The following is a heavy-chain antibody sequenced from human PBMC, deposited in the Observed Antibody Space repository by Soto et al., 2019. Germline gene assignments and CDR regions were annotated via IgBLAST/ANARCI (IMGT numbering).Heavy chain of an antibody. Sequence: SETLSLTCAVYGGSFSGYYWSWIRQPPGKGLEWIGEINHSGSTNYNPSLKSRVTISVDTSKNQFSLKLSSVTAADTAVYYCARGRVVTLQYYFDYWGQGTLVTVSS. CDR2: INHSGST. CDR1: GGSFSGYY. CDR3: ARGRVVTLQYYFDY. D-gene: IGHD3-3*01. J-gene: IGHJ4*02. V-gene: IGHV4-34*01.